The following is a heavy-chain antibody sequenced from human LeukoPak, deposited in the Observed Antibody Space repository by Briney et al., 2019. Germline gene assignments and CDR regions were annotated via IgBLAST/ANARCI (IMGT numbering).Heavy chain of an antibody. CDR1: GFTFSSYA. Sequence: GRSLRLSCAASGFTFSSYAMHWVRQAPGKGLEWVASISFDDTNKVYSDSVKGRFTVSRDWTNKTMYLQMHGLRAEDTAVYYCARDCSSATCYAAFDYWGQGVLVTVSS. V-gene: IGHV3-30-3*01. D-gene: IGHD2-2*01. CDR2: ISFDDTNK. J-gene: IGHJ4*02. CDR3: ARDCSSATCYAAFDY.